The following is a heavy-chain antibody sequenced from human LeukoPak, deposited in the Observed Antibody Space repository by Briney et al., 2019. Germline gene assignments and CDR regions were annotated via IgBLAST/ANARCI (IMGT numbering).Heavy chain of an antibody. CDR2: IYYSGST. CDR1: GGSISSYY. CDR3: ARAEITMVRGVTYYFDY. J-gene: IGHJ4*02. D-gene: IGHD3-10*01. V-gene: IGHV4-59*01. Sequence: SETLSLTCTVSGGSISSYYWSWIRQPPGKGLEWIGYIYYSGSTNYNPSLKSRVTISVDTSKNQFSLKLSSVTAADTAVYYCARAEITMVRGVTYYFDYRGQGTLVTVSS.